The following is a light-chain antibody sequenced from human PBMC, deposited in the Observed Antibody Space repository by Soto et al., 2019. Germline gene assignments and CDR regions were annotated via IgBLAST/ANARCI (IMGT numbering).Light chain of an antibody. CDR1: QSVTSN. J-gene: IGKJ1*01. V-gene: IGKV3-15*01. CDR2: GAS. CDR3: HQFKKSPSWT. Sequence: IVLTMSPSTLFVSPGERATLSCRGSQSVTSNLAWYQQKPGQAPRLLIYGASTRATGIPAKFCGSGSGTEFTLTITSLQSVDFTNHYCHQFKKSPSWTFGQGTIVAIK.